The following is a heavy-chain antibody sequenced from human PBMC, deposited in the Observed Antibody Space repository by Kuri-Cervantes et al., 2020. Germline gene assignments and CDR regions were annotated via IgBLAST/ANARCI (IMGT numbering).Heavy chain of an antibody. CDR3: ARLGANQYYYYYGMDV. J-gene: IGHJ6*02. Sequence: FDWVRQMPGKGLKWKMVIHPGDSDPRYSPSFQGQVTISADKSISTAYLQWSSLKASDTAMYYCARLGANQYYYYYGMDVWGQGTTVTVSS. CDR2: IHPGDSDP. D-gene: IGHD4/OR15-4a*01. V-gene: IGHV5-51*01.